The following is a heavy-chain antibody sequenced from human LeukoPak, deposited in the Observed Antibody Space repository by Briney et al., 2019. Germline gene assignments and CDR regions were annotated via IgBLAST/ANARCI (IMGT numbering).Heavy chain of an antibody. CDR2: INSSGGST. Sequence: ASVKVSRKASGYTFTSYYMHWVRQAPGQGLEWMGIINSSGGSTSYAQKFRGRVTMTRDMSTSTVYMELSSLRSEDTAVYYCARERIAAAGNNNWFDPWGQGTLVTVSS. CDR3: ARERIAAAGNNNWFDP. D-gene: IGHD6-13*01. J-gene: IGHJ5*02. CDR1: GYTFTSYY. V-gene: IGHV1-46*01.